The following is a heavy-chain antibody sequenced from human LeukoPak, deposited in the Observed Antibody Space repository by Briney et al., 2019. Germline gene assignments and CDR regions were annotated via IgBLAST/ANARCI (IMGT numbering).Heavy chain of an antibody. J-gene: IGHJ4*02. V-gene: IGHV1-46*01. CDR2: INPSGGTT. Sequence: ASVKVSCKTSGCTFTTYYIHWKRQAPGQGLEWLGIINPSGGTTTYAQKFQGRVTMTRDTSTSTVYMELNTLRSEDTAVYYCARGSNYYYDVTADYPRYWGQGTLVTVSS. CDR1: GCTFTTYY. D-gene: IGHD3-22*01. CDR3: ARGSNYYYDVTADYPRY.